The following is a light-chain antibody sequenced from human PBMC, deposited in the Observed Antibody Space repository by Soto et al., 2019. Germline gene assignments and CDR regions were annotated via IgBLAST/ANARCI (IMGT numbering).Light chain of an antibody. CDR1: SSDVGGYNY. CDR2: EVS. Sequence: QSALTQPASVSGSPGQSITISCTGTSSDVGGYNYVSWYQQHPGKAPKLILYEVSNRPSGVSIRFSGSKSGNKASLTISGLQAADEADYYCSSYTVRSSLVFGTGTKVTVL. J-gene: IGLJ1*01. CDR3: SSYTVRSSLV. V-gene: IGLV2-14*01.